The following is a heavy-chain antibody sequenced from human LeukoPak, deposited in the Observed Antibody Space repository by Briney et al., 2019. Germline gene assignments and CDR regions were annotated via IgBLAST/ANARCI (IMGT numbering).Heavy chain of an antibody. Sequence: QTLSLTCAISGDSVSSNSAAWDWIRRSPSRGLEWLGRTYYRSKCYNDYAVSVKSQITINPDTAKNQFSLQLNSVTPEHTAVYYCAGHLQGNDVPWFDPWGQGTLVTVSS. V-gene: IGHV6-1*01. D-gene: IGHD1-1*01. J-gene: IGHJ5*02. CDR2: TYYRSKCYN. CDR3: AGHLQGNDVPWFDP. CDR1: GDSVSSNSAA.